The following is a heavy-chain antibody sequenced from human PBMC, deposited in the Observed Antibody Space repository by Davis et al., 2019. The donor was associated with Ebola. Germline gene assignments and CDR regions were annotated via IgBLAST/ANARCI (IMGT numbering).Heavy chain of an antibody. CDR2: INPNSGGT. Sequence: GESLKISCAASGFTFSSSGMHWVRQAPGQGLEWMGWINPNSGGTSYAQKFQGRVTMTRNTSISTAYMELSGLRSDDTAVYYCARAPTWSQINYYCFDYWGQGTLVTASS. D-gene: IGHD3-10*01. J-gene: IGHJ4*02. V-gene: IGHV1-8*01. CDR3: ARAPTWSQINYYCFDY. CDR1: GFTFSSSG.